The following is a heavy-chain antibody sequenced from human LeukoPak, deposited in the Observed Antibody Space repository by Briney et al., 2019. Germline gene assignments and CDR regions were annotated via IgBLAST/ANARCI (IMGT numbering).Heavy chain of an antibody. Sequence: GGSLRLSCAASGFTFSSYSMNWVRQAPGKGLEWVSSISSSSSYIYYADSVKGRFTISRDNAKNSLYLQMNSLRAEDTAVYYCARGYSGSEVFDYWGQGTLVTVSS. CDR3: ARGYSGSEVFDY. D-gene: IGHD5-12*01. J-gene: IGHJ4*02. V-gene: IGHV3-21*01. CDR2: ISSSSSYI. CDR1: GFTFSSYS.